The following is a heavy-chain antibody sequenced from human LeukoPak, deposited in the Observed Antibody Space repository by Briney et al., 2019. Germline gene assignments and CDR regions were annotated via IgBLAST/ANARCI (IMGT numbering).Heavy chain of an antibody. J-gene: IGHJ5*02. V-gene: IGHV4-59*01. Sequence: SEALSLTCTVSGGSISSYYWSWIRQPPGKGLEWIGYIYYSGSTNYNPSLKSRVTISVDTSKNQFSLKLSSVTAADTAVYYCARGRVRFDPWGQGTLVTVSS. D-gene: IGHD3-10*01. CDR2: IYYSGST. CDR3: ARGRVRFDP. CDR1: GGSISSYY.